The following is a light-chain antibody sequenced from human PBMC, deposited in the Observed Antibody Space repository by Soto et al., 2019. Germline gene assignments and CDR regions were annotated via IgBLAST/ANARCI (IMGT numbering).Light chain of an antibody. V-gene: IGKV3-20*01. CDR1: QSVSVNS. Sequence: EIGLTQSPGTLSLSPGERATLSCRASQSVSVNSLSWYQQKGGQAPRLLIYAASPRATGVPDRFSGTGSGTEFARTISRRETDDYAVYYCQQYGGSPCPFGPGTTVDIK. CDR2: AAS. CDR3: QQYGGSPCP. J-gene: IGKJ3*01.